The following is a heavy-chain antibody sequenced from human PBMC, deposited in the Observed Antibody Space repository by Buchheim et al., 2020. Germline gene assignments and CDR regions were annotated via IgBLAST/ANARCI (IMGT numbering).Heavy chain of an antibody. V-gene: IGHV4-34*01. J-gene: IGHJ6*02. D-gene: IGHD3-3*01. CDR2: INHSGST. CDR1: GGSFSGYY. Sequence: QVQLQQWGAGLLKPSETLSLTCAVYGGSFSGYYWSWIRQPPGKGREWIGEINHSGSTNYNPSLKSRVTISVDTSKNQFSLKLSSVTAADTAVYYCARSKHYDFWSGRGGMDVWGQGTT. CDR3: ARSKHYDFWSGRGGMDV.